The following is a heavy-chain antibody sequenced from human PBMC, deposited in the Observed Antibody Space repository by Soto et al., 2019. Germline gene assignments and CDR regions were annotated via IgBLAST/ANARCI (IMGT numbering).Heavy chain of an antibody. CDR3: ARGNYGGFDY. J-gene: IGHJ4*02. D-gene: IGHD1-7*01. CDR2: ISYDGSNK. Sequence: QVQLVESGGGVVQPGRSLRLSCAASGFTFSSYAMHWVRQAPGKGLEWVAVISYDGSNKYYADSVKGRFTISRDNSKNTLYLQMNSLRAEDTAVYYCARGNYGGFDYWGQGTLVTVSS. CDR1: GFTFSSYA. V-gene: IGHV3-30-3*01.